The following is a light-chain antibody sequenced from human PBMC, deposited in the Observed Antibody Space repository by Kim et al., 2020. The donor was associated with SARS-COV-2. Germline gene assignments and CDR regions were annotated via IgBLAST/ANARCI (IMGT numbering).Light chain of an antibody. CDR1: SGHSSYA. CDR3: QTWGTGVV. Sequence: QPVLTQSPSASASLGASVKLTCTLSSGHSSYAIAWHQQQPEKGPRYLMKLNSDGSHSKGDGIPDRFSGSSSGAERYLTISSLQSEDEADYYCQTWGTGVVFGRGTQLTVL. V-gene: IGLV4-69*01. CDR2: LNSDGSH. J-gene: IGLJ2*01.